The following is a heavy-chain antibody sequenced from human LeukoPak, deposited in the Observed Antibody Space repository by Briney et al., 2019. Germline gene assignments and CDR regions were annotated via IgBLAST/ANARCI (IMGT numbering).Heavy chain of an antibody. CDR2: IYYSGST. J-gene: IGHJ5*02. D-gene: IGHD6-13*01. CDR3: AREEGVQYSSSWYHWFDP. Sequence: SETLTLTCTVSGGSISSYYWSWLPQPPGKGLEWLGYIYYSGSTNYNASLKSRVTISVDTSKNQFSLKLSSVTAADTAVYYCAREEGVQYSSSWYHWFDPWGQGTLVTVSS. CDR1: GGSISSYY. V-gene: IGHV4-59*01.